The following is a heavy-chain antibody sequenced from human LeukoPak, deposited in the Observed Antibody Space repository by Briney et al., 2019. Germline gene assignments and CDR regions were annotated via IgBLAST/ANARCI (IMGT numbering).Heavy chain of an antibody. V-gene: IGHV4-30-4*01. J-gene: IGHJ3*02. Sequence: SQTLSLTCTVSGGSISSGDYYWSWIRQPPGKGLEWIGYINYSGSTYYNPSLKSRVTISVDTSKNQFSLKLSSVTAADTAVYYCARAPYYGGNVAPADAFDIWGQGTMVTVSS. CDR2: INYSGST. CDR3: ARAPYYGGNVAPADAFDI. CDR1: GGSISSGDYY. D-gene: IGHD4-17*01.